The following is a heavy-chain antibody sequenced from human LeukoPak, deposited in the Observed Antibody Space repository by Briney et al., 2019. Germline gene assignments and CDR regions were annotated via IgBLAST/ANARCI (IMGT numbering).Heavy chain of an antibody. D-gene: IGHD2-8*02. CDR1: GFTFSSYS. V-gene: IGHV3-21*01. CDR3: ARVTGGTTLDY. CDR2: ISSSSSYI. J-gene: IGHJ4*02. Sequence: GGSLRLSCAASGFTFSSYSMNWVRQAPGKGLEWVSSISSSSSYIYYADSVKGRLTISRDNAKNSLYLQMNSLRAEDTAVCYCARVTGGTTLDYWGQGTLVTVSS.